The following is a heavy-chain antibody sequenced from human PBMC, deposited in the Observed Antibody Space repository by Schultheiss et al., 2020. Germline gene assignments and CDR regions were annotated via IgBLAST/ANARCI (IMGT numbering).Heavy chain of an antibody. CDR2: IKSKTDGGTT. J-gene: IGHJ5*02. V-gene: IGHV3-15*01. D-gene: IGHD6-13*01. CDR3: TRIAAALWMESNWFDP. Sequence: GGSLRLSCAASGFTFSNAWMSWVRQAPGKGLEWVGRIKSKTDGGTTDYAAPVKGRFTISRDDSKNTLYLQMNSLKTEDTAVYYCTRIAAALWMESNWFDPWGQGTLVTVSS. CDR1: GFTFSNAW.